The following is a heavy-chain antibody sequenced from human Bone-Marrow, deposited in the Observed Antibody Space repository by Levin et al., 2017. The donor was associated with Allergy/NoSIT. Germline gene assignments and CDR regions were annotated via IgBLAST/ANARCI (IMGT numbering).Heavy chain of an antibody. Sequence: GGSLRLSCAASGFTFSNAWMSWVRQAPGKGLEWVGRIKSKTDGGTTDYAAPVKGRFTISRDDSKNTLYLQMNSLKTEDTAVYYCTTSDYDYVWGSLPGDYWGQGTLVTVSS. D-gene: IGHD3-16*01. CDR3: TTSDYDYVWGSLPGDY. V-gene: IGHV3-15*01. CDR2: IKSKTDGGTT. CDR1: GFTFSNAW. J-gene: IGHJ4*02.